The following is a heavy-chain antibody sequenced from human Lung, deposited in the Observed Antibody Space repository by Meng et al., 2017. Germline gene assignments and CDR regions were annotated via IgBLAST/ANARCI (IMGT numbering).Heavy chain of an antibody. CDR2: IIDSGST. CDR3: VRRTYSSGWYFDY. V-gene: IGHV4-34*12. D-gene: IGHD6-19*01. Sequence: VQLHHWVEGLFNPSETLSLTCAVYGGSFSGYYWSWSRQPPGKGLEWIGEIIDSGSTNYNPSLKSRVTISVDTSKNQFSLRVTSVTAADRAVYYCVRRTYSSGWYFDYWGQGTLVTVSS. CDR1: GGSFSGYY. J-gene: IGHJ4*02.